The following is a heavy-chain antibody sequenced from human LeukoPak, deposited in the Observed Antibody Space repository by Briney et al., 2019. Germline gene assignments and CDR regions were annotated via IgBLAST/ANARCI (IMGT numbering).Heavy chain of an antibody. V-gene: IGHV4-34*01. D-gene: IGHD3-22*01. J-gene: IGHJ4*02. CDR1: GGSFSGYY. CDR3: ARGVHYYDSSGYLGY. CDR2: IKHSGST. Sequence: SETLSLTCAVYGGSFSGYYWSWIRQPPGKGLEWIGEIKHSGSTNYNPSLKSRVTISVDTSKNQFSLKLSSVTAADTAVYYCARGVHYYDSSGYLGYWGQGTLVTVSS.